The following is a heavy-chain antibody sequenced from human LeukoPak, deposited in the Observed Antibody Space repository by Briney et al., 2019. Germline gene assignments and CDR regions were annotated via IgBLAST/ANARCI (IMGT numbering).Heavy chain of an antibody. Sequence: GGSLRLPCAASGFTFSSYSMNWVRQAPGKGLEWVSSISSSSSYIYYADSVKGRFTISRDNSKNTLYLQMNSLRAEDTAVYYCAKVPYDDYVWGSCRPPDYWGQGTLVTVSS. CDR3: AKVPYDDYVWGSCRPPDY. CDR2: ISSSSSYI. CDR1: GFTFSSYS. J-gene: IGHJ4*02. V-gene: IGHV3-21*04. D-gene: IGHD3-16*02.